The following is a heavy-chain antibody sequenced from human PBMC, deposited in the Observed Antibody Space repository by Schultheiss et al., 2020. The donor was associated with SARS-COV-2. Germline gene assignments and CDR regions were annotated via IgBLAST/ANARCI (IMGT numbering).Heavy chain of an antibody. J-gene: IGHJ4*02. CDR3: VMSAVASSDFDY. CDR2: ISYDGSNK. V-gene: IGHV3-30*03. CDR1: GFTFSSYG. D-gene: IGHD6-19*01. Sequence: GESLKISCAASGFTFSSYGMHWVRQAPGKGLEWVAVISYDGSNKYYADSVKGRFTISRDNSKNTLYLQMNSLRAEDTAVYYCVMSAVASSDFDYWGQGTLVTVSS.